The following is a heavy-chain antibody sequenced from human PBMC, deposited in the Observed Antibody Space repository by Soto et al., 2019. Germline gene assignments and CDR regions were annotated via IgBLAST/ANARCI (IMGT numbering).Heavy chain of an antibody. V-gene: IGHV4-34*01. CDR3: AVYDFWSTKDV. J-gene: IGHJ6*04. D-gene: IGHD3-3*01. CDR2: INHSGST. CDR1: GGSFSGYY. Sequence: PSETLSLTCAVYGGSFSGYYWSWIRQPPGKGLEWIGEINHSGSTNYNPSLKSRVTISVDTSKNQFSLELSSVTAADTAVYYCAVYDFWSTKDVWGKGTTVTVSS.